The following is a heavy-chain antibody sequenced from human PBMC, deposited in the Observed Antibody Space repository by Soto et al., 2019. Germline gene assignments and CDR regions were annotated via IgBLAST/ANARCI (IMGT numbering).Heavy chain of an antibody. CDR2: IGTAGDT. D-gene: IGHD6-19*01. CDR1: GFTFSSYD. CDR3: ARSSAVYYYYVMDF. Sequence: GGSLRLSCAASGFTFSSYDMHWVRQATGKGLEWVSAIGTAGDTYYPGSVKGRFTISRENAKNSLYLQMNSLRAGGTAVYYCARSSAVYYYYVMDFWGQGTTVTVSS. J-gene: IGHJ6*02. V-gene: IGHV3-13*01.